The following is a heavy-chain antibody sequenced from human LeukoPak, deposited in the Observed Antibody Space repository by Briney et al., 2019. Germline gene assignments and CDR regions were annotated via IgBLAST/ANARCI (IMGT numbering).Heavy chain of an antibody. CDR2: ITTYNGNT. CDR1: GGTFSSYA. J-gene: IGHJ4*02. CDR3: ARGDYYDSSGYSDASLFDY. D-gene: IGHD3-22*01. Sequence: GASVKVSCKASGGTFSSYAISWVRQAPGQGLEWMGWITTYNGNTNYAQNLQGRVTMTTDTSTSTAYMELRSLRSDDTAVYYCARGDYYDSSGYSDASLFDYWGQGTLVTVSS. V-gene: IGHV1-18*01.